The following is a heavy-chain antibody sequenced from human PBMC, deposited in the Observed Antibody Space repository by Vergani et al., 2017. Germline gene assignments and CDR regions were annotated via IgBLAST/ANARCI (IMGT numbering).Heavy chain of an antibody. Sequence: QITLKESGPTLVKPTQTLTLTCTFSGFSLSTSGVGVGWIRQPPGKALEWLALIYWNDDKRYSPSLKSRLTITKDTSKNQVVLTMTNMDPVDTATYYCAHSTRIKYYYGSGSYAFDYWGQGTLVTVSS. D-gene: IGHD3-10*01. CDR3: AHSTRIKYYYGSGSYAFDY. CDR2: IYWNDDK. V-gene: IGHV2-5*01. CDR1: GFSLSTSGVG. J-gene: IGHJ4*02.